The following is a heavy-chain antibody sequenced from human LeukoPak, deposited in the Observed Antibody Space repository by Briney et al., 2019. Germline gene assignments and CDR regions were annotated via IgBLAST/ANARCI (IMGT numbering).Heavy chain of an antibody. Sequence: QSGGSLRPSCAASGFTLSNHWMTWVRQVPGRGPEWVANVNRDGSETYYLDSVKGRFTISKDNAKNSLYLQMNSLRAEDTALYHCARNNGMDVWGQGTTVIVSS. CDR3: ARNNGMDV. CDR1: GFTLSNHW. J-gene: IGHJ6*02. CDR2: VNRDGSET. V-gene: IGHV3-7*03.